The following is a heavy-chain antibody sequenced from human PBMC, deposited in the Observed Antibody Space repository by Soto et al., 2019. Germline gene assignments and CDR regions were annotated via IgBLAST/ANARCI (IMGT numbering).Heavy chain of an antibody. Sequence: HPGGSLRLSCAASGFTFSSYGMHWVRQAPGKGLEWVAVISYDGSNKYYADSVKGRFTISRDNSKNTLYLQMNSLRAEDTAVYYCAKDFLLYDSSGYPDYWGQGTLVTVSS. D-gene: IGHD3-22*01. J-gene: IGHJ4*02. V-gene: IGHV3-30*18. CDR3: AKDFLLYDSSGYPDY. CDR2: ISYDGSNK. CDR1: GFTFSSYG.